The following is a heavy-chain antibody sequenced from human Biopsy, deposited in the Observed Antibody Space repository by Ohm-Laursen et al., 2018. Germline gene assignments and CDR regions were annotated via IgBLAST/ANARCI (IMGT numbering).Heavy chain of an antibody. CDR3: ARATNSTGWPYYYFYGMDV. Sequence: GTLSLTCTVSGGSISSDYWSWIWQTPGKGLEWIGYIYYGGSTNYNPSLKSRVTISVDTSKNQFSLRLNSVTAADTAVYYCARATNSTGWPYYYFYGMDVWGQGTTVTVSS. D-gene: IGHD2/OR15-2a*01. J-gene: IGHJ6*02. CDR2: IYYGGST. CDR1: GGSISSDY. V-gene: IGHV4-59*01.